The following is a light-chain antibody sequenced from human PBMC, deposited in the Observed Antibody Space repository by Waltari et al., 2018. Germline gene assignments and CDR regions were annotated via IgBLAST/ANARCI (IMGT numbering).Light chain of an antibody. Sequence: YELTQPPSVSVAPGKTAKISCGGHDIRDKTVHWYQQKPGQAPVLVIYDDTVRPSGIPKRISGSDTATLTIARVEAGDEAVYYCQVWDGDADHPVFGGG. J-gene: IGLJ2*01. V-gene: IGLV3-21*03. CDR1: DIRDKT. CDR2: DDT. CDR3: QVWDGDADHPV.